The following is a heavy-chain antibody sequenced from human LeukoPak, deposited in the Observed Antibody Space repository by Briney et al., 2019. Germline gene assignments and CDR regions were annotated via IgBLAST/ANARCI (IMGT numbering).Heavy chain of an antibody. J-gene: IGHJ5*02. D-gene: IGHD6-13*01. V-gene: IGHV4-59*12. CDR3: AREFYSSSWYNWLDP. Sequence: PSETLSLTCTVSGGSISSYYWSWIRQPPGKGLEWIGYIHYSGSTKYNPSLKSRVTISVDTSKNQFYLNLISVTAADTAVYYCAREFYSSSWYNWLDPWGQGTLVSVSS. CDR1: GGSISSYY. CDR2: IHYSGST.